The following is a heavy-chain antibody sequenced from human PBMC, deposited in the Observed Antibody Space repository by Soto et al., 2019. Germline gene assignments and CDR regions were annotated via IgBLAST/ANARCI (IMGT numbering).Heavy chain of an antibody. CDR3: ARHKRITGVGVAPSRGIFDY. J-gene: IGHJ4*02. CDR2: MDYSGRA. CDR1: GGSMGSSSYY. D-gene: IGHD3-3*01. Sequence: QVPLQESGPGLVKPSETLSLDCSVFGGSMGSSSYYWAWIRQPLGKGLEWLGGMDYSGRAYYNSSLRSRVIISVATSKNTFSLKLNSVTAADTAVYYCARHKRITGVGVAPSRGIFDYWGKGDLVTVSS. V-gene: IGHV4-39*01.